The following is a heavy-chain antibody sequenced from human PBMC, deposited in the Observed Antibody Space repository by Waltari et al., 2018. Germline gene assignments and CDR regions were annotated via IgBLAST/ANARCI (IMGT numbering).Heavy chain of an antibody. D-gene: IGHD6-19*01. J-gene: IGHJ4*02. CDR3: ARTEHSSGWYDY. Sequence: QVQLVQSGAEVKKPGASVKVSCKASGYTFTGYYMPWVRQAPGQGLEWMGWINPNSGGTNYAQKFQGWVTMTRDTPISTAYMELSRLRSDDTAVYYWARTEHSSGWYDYWGQGTLVTVSS. CDR1: GYTFTGYY. CDR2: INPNSGGT. V-gene: IGHV1-2*04.